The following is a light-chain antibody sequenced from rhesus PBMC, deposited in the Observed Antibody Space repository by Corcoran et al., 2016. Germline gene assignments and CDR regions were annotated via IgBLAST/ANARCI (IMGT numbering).Light chain of an antibody. Sequence: DIQMTQSPSSLSASAGDKVTITYRASQGISSWLAWYQQKTGKAPKLLIYAASSLQSGVPSRFSGSGSGTDYTLTISSLQPVDFATYYCQQGYNTTWTFGQGTKVEIK. CDR3: QQGYNTTWT. V-gene: IGKV1-18*01. CDR2: AAS. J-gene: IGKJ1*01. CDR1: QGISSW.